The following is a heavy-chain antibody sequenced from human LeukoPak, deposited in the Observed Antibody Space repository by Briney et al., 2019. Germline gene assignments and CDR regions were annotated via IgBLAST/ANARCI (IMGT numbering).Heavy chain of an antibody. J-gene: IGHJ6*03. CDR1: GYTFTSYG. D-gene: IGHD5-18*01. Sequence: GASVKVSCKASGYTFTSYGISWVRQAPGQGLEWMGWISAYNGNTNYAQKLQGRVTMTTDTSTSTAYMELRSLRSDDTAVYYCARVGQGYSYGYYYYYMDVWGKGTTVTISS. CDR2: ISAYNGNT. V-gene: IGHV1-18*01. CDR3: ARVGQGYSYGYYYYYMDV.